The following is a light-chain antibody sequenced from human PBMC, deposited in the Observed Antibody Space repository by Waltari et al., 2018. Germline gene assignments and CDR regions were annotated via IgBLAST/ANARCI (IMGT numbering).Light chain of an antibody. CDR1: NIRSYS. V-gene: IGLV3-21*03. Sequence: SYVVTQSPSVSVAPGTTAKISCGGDNIRSYSVHWYQQKAGQAPVLVFYDDRDRPSGFPERFSGANSGNTATLTFSGFEAGDEADYYCQVWNGGNDHDYVFGSGT. CDR2: DDR. CDR3: QVWNGGNDHDYV. J-gene: IGLJ1*01.